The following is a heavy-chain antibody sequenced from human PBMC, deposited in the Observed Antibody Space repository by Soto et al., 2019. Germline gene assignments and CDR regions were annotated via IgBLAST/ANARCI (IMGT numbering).Heavy chain of an antibody. J-gene: IGHJ4*02. CDR2: IIPIFGTA. Sequence: WASVKVSCKASGGTFSSYAISWVRQAPGQGLEWMGGIIPIFGTASYAQKFQGRVTITADKSTSTAYMELSSLRSEDTAVYYCARVSIAAYALDYWGQGTLVTVSS. CDR1: GGTFSSYA. CDR3: ARVSIAAYALDY. V-gene: IGHV1-69*06. D-gene: IGHD6-6*01.